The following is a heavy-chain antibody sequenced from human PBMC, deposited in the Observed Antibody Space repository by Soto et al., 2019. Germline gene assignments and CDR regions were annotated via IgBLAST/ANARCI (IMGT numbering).Heavy chain of an antibody. CDR2: MATRTGDT. Sequence: ASVNVSCKPSGYTFTANYIHWVRQAPGQGLEWMGWMATRTGDTRFAQKFQGRVSMTRDTSIGMAYMELTTLTLDDTAVYYCARGSGSSWFDYWGQGTQVTV. CDR1: GYTFTANY. CDR3: ARGSGSSWFDY. J-gene: IGHJ4*02. V-gene: IGHV1-2*02. D-gene: IGHD6-25*01.